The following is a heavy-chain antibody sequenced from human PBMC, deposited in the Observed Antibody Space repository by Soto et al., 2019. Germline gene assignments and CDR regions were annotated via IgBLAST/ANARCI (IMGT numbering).Heavy chain of an antibody. V-gene: IGHV3-30*18. CDR3: AKDLARRVYTYGTGPSLYNFYGMDV. CDR2: ISFDGNNK. Sequence: QVQLVESGGGVVQPGRFLRLSCAASGFTFSHYGMHWVRQAPGKGLEWVAAISFDGNNKYYADSVKGRFTISRDNSKNTVSLRLNSLGAEDTSGYYCAKDLARRVYTYGTGPSLYNFYGMDVWGHGTTVTVSS. J-gene: IGHJ6*02. D-gene: IGHD5-18*01. CDR1: GFTFSHYG.